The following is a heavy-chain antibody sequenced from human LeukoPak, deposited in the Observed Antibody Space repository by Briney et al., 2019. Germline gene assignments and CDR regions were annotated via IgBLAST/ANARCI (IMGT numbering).Heavy chain of an antibody. CDR2: ISYDGSNK. CDR3: ARAPAFGVAHYFDY. J-gene: IGHJ4*02. V-gene: IGHV3-30*03. Sequence: PGGSLRLSCAASGFTFSSYGMHWVRQAPGKGLEWVAVISYDGSNKYYADSVKGRFTISRDNSKNTLYLQMNSLRAEDTAVYYCARAPAFGVAHYFDYWGQGTLVTVSS. D-gene: IGHD3-3*01. CDR1: GFTFSSYG.